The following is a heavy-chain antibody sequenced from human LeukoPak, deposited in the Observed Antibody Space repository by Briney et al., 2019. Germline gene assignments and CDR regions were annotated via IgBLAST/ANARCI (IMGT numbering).Heavy chain of an antibody. J-gene: IGHJ3*02. CDR1: GGSISSSSYY. CDR3: ASSLGGRAYYDFWSGYPDAFDI. V-gene: IGHV4-39*01. Sequence: SETLSLTCTVSGGSISSSSYYWGWIRQPPGKGLEWIGSIYYSGSTYYNPSLKSRVTISVDTSKNQFSLKLSSVTAADTAVYYCASSLGGRAYYDFWSGYPDAFDIWGQGTMVTVSS. CDR2: IYYSGST. D-gene: IGHD3-3*01.